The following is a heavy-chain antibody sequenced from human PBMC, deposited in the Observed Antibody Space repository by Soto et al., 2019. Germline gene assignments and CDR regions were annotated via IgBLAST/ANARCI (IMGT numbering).Heavy chain of an antibody. V-gene: IGHV4-30-4*01. Sequence: QVQLQESGPGLVKPSQTLSLTCTVSGGSISSGDYYWSWIRQPPGKGLEWIGYIYYSGSTYYNPSLKSLVTISVDTSKNQFSLKLSSVTAADTAVYYCARDLGLERRLGWFDPWGQGTLVTVSS. CDR1: GGSISSGDYY. CDR3: ARDLGLERRLGWFDP. CDR2: IYYSGST. J-gene: IGHJ5*02. D-gene: IGHD1-1*01.